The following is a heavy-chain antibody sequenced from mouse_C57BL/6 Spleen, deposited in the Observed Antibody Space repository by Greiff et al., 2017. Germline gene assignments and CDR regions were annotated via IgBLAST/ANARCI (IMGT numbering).Heavy chain of an antibody. CDR1: GFTFSSYA. Sequence: EVHLVESGEGLVKPGGSLKLSCAASGFTFSSYAMSWVRQTPEKRLEWVAYISSGGDYIYYADTVKGRFTISRDNARNTLYLQMSSLKSEDTAMYYCTRDDYYDGSTWYFDVWGTGTTVTFSS. CDR3: TRDDYYDGSTWYFDV. D-gene: IGHD1-1*01. J-gene: IGHJ1*03. CDR2: ISSGGDYI. V-gene: IGHV5-9-1*02.